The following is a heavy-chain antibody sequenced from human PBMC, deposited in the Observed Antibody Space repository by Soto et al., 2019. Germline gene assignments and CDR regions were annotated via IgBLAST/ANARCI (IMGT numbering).Heavy chain of an antibody. V-gene: IGHV1-69*01. CDR1: GGTFSSYA. CDR3: ESAITYYYDSSGSHYYYYGMDV. J-gene: IGHJ6*02. Sequence: QVQLVQSGAEVKKPGSSVKVSCKASGGTFSSYAISWVRQAPGQGLEWMGGIIPIFGTANYAQKFQGRVTITADESTSTAYMELSSLRSEDTAVYYCESAITYYYDSSGSHYYYYGMDVWGQGTTVTVSS. CDR2: IIPIFGTA. D-gene: IGHD3-22*01.